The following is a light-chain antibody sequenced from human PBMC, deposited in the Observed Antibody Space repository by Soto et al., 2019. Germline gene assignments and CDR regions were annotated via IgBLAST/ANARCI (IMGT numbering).Light chain of an antibody. CDR2: HAS. CDR1: LRVSSS. Sequence: EIVLTQSPASLSLSPGERTTLSCSASLRVSSSFAWYQQSPGQAPRLLIYHASNRATGIPTRFSGSGSGTDFTLTIIILEAEEFAVYYCQELRTWWWTFGPGTKVQVK. CDR3: QELRTWWWT. J-gene: IGKJ1*01. V-gene: IGKV3-11*01.